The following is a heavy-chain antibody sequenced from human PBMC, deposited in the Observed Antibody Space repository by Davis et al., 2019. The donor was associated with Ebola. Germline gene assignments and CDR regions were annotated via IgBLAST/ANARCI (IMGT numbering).Heavy chain of an antibody. CDR3: ASVAPAAGRFDP. D-gene: IGHD2-2*01. J-gene: IGHJ5*02. CDR2: IYYSGST. CDR1: GGSISSSSYY. V-gene: IGHV4-39*01. Sequence: SETLSLTCTVSGGSISSSSYYWGWIRQPPGKGLEWIGSIYYSGSTYYNPSLKSRVTISVDTSKNQFSLKLSSVTAADTAVYYCASVAPAAGRFDPWGQGTLVTVSS.